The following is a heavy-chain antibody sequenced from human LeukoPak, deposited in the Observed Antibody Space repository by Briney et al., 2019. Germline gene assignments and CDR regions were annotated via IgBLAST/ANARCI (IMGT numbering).Heavy chain of an antibody. CDR3: ARGYGAPGAYDI. CDR2: ISYDGSNK. D-gene: IGHD3-10*01. V-gene: IGHV3-30*03. CDR1: GFTFSSYG. J-gene: IGHJ3*02. Sequence: GGSLRLSCAASGFTFSSYGMHWVRQAPGKGLEWVAVISYDGSNKYYADSVKGRFTISRDNSKNTLYLEMYSLTAEDTAVYHCARGYGAPGAYDIWGQGTMVTVSS.